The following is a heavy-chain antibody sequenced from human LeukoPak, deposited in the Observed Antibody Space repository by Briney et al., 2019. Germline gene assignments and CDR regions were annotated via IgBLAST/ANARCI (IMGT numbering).Heavy chain of an antibody. CDR1: RFTFSNAW. D-gene: IGHD5-12*01. CDR3: TTRTPRAVYSGYDYEDY. Sequence: PGGSLRLSCAASRFTFSNAWMSWVRQAPGKGLEWVGRIKSKTDGGTTDYAAPVKGRFTISIDDSKNTLYLQMNSLKTEDTAVYYCTTRTPRAVYSGYDYEDYWGQGTLVTVSS. V-gene: IGHV3-15*01. J-gene: IGHJ4*02. CDR2: IKSKTDGGTT.